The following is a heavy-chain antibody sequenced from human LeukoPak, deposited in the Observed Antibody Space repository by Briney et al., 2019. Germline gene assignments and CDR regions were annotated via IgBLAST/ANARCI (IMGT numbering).Heavy chain of an antibody. J-gene: IGHJ4*02. D-gene: IGHD2-21*01. CDR2: ISAYNGNT. CDR1: GYTFTSYG. CDR3: AKMGVRTLLTDIVVGPTADDYLDS. Sequence: ASVKVSCKASGYTFTSYGISWVRQAPGQGLEWMGWISAYNGNTNYAQKLQGRVTMTTDRSANTAYMELRSLTSGDTAVYYCAKMGVRTLLTDIVVGPTADDYLDSWGQGTLVTVSS. V-gene: IGHV1-18*01.